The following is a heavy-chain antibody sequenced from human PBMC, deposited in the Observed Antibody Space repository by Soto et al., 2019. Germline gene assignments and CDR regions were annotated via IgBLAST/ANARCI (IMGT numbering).Heavy chain of an antibody. CDR1: GGSISSYY. CDR2: IYYSGST. J-gene: IGHJ6*02. Sequence: ASETLSLTCTVSGGSISSYYWSWIRQPPGKGLEWIGYIYYSGSTNYNPSLKSRVTISVDTSKNQFSLKLSSVTAADTAVYYCARGGAEYSSSFWAPMGMDVWGQGTTVTVSS. CDR3: ARGGAEYSSSFWAPMGMDV. V-gene: IGHV4-59*01. D-gene: IGHD6-6*01.